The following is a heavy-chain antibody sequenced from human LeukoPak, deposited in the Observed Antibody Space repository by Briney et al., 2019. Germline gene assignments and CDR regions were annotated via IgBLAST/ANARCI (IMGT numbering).Heavy chain of an antibody. Sequence: ASVKVSCKASGYTFTNYDINWVRQATGQGLEWMGWMNPNSGNTGYAQKFQGRVTITRNTSISTAYMELSSLRSEDTAVYYCARGGYYYDSSGYDDAFDIWGQGTMVTVSS. J-gene: IGHJ3*02. CDR1: GYTFTNYD. CDR3: ARGGYYYDSSGYDDAFDI. CDR2: MNPNSGNT. D-gene: IGHD3-22*01. V-gene: IGHV1-8*03.